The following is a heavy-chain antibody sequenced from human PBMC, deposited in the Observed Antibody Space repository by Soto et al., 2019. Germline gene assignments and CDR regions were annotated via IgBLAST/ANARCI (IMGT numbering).Heavy chain of an antibody. CDR3: AREDILGARSFDY. J-gene: IGHJ4*02. D-gene: IGHD1-26*01. Sequence: VGSLRLSCAASGFTFSSYSVNWVRQAPGKGLEWVSYISSGSKTIYYADSVKGRFTVSRDNAKNSQYLQMNSLRDEDTAVYYCAREDILGARSFDYWGQGTLVTVS. CDR1: GFTFSSYS. V-gene: IGHV3-48*02. CDR2: ISSGSKTI.